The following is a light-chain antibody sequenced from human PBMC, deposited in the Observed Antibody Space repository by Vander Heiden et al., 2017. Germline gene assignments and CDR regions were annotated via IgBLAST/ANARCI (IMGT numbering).Light chain of an antibody. V-gene: IGLV2-14*01. CDR1: SSDVGGYNF. CDR3: SSYTSSSTLV. CDR2: DVI. Sequence: QSALTQPASVSGSPGQSITISCTGTSSDVGGYNFVSWYQQHPGRAPNRMIYDVINRPSGVSNRFSGSKSGNTASLTISGLQAEDKADYYCSSYTSSSTLVFGGGTKLPVL. J-gene: IGLJ2*01.